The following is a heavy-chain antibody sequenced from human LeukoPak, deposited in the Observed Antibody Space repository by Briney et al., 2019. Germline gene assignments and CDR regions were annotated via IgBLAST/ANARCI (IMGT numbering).Heavy chain of an antibody. Sequence: PSETLSLTCTVSGGSISSGDYYWSWIRQPPGKGLEWIGYIYYSGSTYYTPSLKSRVTISLDTSKNQFSLRLSSVTAADTAVYYCARAIASSGSRLFDYRGQGTLVTVSS. CDR3: ARAIASSGSRLFDY. CDR1: GGSISSGDYY. J-gene: IGHJ4*02. V-gene: IGHV4-30-4*01. CDR2: IYYSGST. D-gene: IGHD3-10*01.